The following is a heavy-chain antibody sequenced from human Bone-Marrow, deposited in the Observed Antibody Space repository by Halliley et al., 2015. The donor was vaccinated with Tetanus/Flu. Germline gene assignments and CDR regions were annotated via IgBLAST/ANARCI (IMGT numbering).Heavy chain of an antibody. J-gene: IGHJ4*02. V-gene: IGHV3-23*01. Sequence: SGGGGGTTSSADSWKVRFTFSRDNPKTTFYLQMNNLRTEDPAVYYCAPRRSVGTAYLEYWGQGTLVAV. CDR2: SGGGGGTT. D-gene: IGHD1-26*01. CDR3: APRRSVGTAYLEY.